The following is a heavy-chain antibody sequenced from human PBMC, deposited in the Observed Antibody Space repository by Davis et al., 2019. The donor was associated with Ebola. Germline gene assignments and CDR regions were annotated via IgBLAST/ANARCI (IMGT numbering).Heavy chain of an antibody. D-gene: IGHD4-11*01. CDR2: ISYHGSKK. CDR3: ARFDHSFDS. V-gene: IGHV3-30*03. J-gene: IGHJ4*02. Sequence: GGSLRLSCAASGFTFDNYGMHWVRQAPGKGLQWVAIISYHGSKKYYADSVKGRFTISRDDAKKSVYLHMNSLRVEDTAIYYCARFDHSFDSWGQGVLVTVSS. CDR1: GFTFDNYG.